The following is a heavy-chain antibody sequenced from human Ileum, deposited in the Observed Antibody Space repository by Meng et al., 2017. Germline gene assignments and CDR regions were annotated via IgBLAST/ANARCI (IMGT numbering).Heavy chain of an antibody. V-gene: IGHV4-31*03. CDR1: GGSISSGGYS. CDR3: ARGGTAYFDY. J-gene: IGHJ4*02. Sequence: QVQLQESGPGLVKPSQTRSLTCPVSGGSISSGGYSWSWIRQHPGKGLEWIGYIYDSGSTYYNPSLKSRIAISGDTSKNQFSLNLSSVTAADTAVYYCARGGTAYFDYWGQGTLVTVSS. CDR2: IYDSGST. D-gene: IGHD1-1*01.